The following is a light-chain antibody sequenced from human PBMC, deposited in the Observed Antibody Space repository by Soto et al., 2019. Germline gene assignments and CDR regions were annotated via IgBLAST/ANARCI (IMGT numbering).Light chain of an antibody. CDR2: DAS. J-gene: IGKJ2*01. CDR1: QSVSSD. V-gene: IGKV3-15*01. CDR3: QQYNIWPPYT. Sequence: EIVMTQSPATLSVSPRERATLSCRASQSVSSDLAWYQQKPGQAPRLLIYDASTRATGIPARFSGSGSGTDFSLTISSLQSEDFAVYYCQQYNIWPPYTFGQGTKLEIK.